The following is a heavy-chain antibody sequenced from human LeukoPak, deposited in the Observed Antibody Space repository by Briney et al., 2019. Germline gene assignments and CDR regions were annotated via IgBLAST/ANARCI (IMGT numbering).Heavy chain of an antibody. Sequence: SETLSLTCAVYGGSFSGYYWSWIRQPPGKGPEWIGEINHSGSTNYNPSLKSRVTISVDTSKNQFSLKLISVTAADTALYYCAREGPHGSGIYYNPLDYWGQGALVIVSS. V-gene: IGHV4-34*01. J-gene: IGHJ4*02. CDR2: INHSGST. CDR3: AREGPHGSGIYYNPLDY. D-gene: IGHD3-10*01. CDR1: GGSFSGYY.